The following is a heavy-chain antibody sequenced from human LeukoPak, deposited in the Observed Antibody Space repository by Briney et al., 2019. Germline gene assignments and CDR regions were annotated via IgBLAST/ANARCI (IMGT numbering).Heavy chain of an antibody. D-gene: IGHD3-3*01. Sequence: GGSLRLSCAASGFTFSSSWMTWVRPAPGKGLERVSSISRGGSPIYYADSVKGRFTTSRDNAKKSLFLQMNSLRAEDTAVYYCTRVSWRGEIYWGQGTLVSVSS. CDR3: TRVSWRGEIY. CDR1: GFTFSSSW. V-gene: IGHV3-48*04. CDR2: ISRGGSPI. J-gene: IGHJ4*02.